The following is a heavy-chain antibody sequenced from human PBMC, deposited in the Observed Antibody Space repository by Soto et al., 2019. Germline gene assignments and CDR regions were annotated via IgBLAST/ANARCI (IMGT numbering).Heavy chain of an antibody. V-gene: IGHV4-34*01. Sequence: SETLSLTCAVYGGFFSGYYWSWIRQPPGKGLEWIGEINHSGSTNYNPSLKSRVAISVDTSKNQFSLKLSSVTAADTAVYYCARGLRAYSNSSPLVYWGQGTLVTVSS. CDR3: ARGLRAYSNSSPLVY. D-gene: IGHD6-6*01. J-gene: IGHJ4*02. CDR1: GGFFSGYY. CDR2: INHSGST.